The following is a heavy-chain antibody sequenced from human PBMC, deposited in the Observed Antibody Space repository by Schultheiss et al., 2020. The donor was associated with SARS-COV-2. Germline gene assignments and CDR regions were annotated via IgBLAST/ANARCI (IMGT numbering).Heavy chain of an antibody. V-gene: IGHV4-61*08. Sequence: SETLSLTCTVSGGSISSGGYYWSWIRQHPGKGLEWIGYIYYSGSTNYNPSLKSRVTMSVDTSKNQFSLKLSSVTAADTAVYYCARARAAPPLDYYYYMDVWGKGTTVTVSS. CDR1: GGSISSGGYY. D-gene: IGHD2-15*01. CDR2: IYYSGST. J-gene: IGHJ6*03. CDR3: ARARAAPPLDYYYYMDV.